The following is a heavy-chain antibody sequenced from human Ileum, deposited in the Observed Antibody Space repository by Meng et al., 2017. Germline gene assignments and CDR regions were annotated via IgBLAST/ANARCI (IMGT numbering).Heavy chain of an antibody. Sequence: QVQLQESGPGRVKRSGTLTRTCAVSGGSISNGKWWSWVRQPPGKGLEWIGEISQSGTTNYYPSLNSRVSISLDKANNHLSLTLTSVTAADTAVYYCATYGSGFTPPLDPWGQGILVTVSS. J-gene: IGHJ5*02. D-gene: IGHD3-10*01. V-gene: IGHV4-4*02. CDR2: ISQSGTT. CDR3: ATYGSGFTPPLDP. CDR1: GGSISNGKW.